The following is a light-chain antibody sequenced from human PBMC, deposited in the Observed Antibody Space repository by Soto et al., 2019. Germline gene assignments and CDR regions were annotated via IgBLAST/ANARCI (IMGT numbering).Light chain of an antibody. CDR3: SSYAGRNKLV. J-gene: IGLJ2*01. Sequence: QSALTQPPSASGSPGQSVTLSCTGTSSDVGGYNYVSWYQQHPGKAPKLMISEVSKRPSGVPDRFSGSKSGNTASLTVSGLQSEDEADDYCSSYAGRNKLVFGRRTKLAVL. V-gene: IGLV2-8*01. CDR2: EVS. CDR1: SSDVGGYNY.